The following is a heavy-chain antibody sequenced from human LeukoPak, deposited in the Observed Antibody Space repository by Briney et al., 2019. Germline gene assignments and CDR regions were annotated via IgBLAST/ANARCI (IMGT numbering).Heavy chain of an antibody. D-gene: IGHD3-22*01. CDR3: AKDRYYYDSSGSLPTFDY. V-gene: IGHV3-30*02. Sequence: GGSLRLSCAASGFTFSSYGMHWVRQAPGKGLEWVAFIRYDGSNKYYADSVKGRFTISRDNSKNTLYLQMNSLRAEDTAVYYCAKDRYYYDSSGSLPTFDYWGQGTLVTVSS. CDR1: GFTFSSYG. J-gene: IGHJ4*02. CDR2: IRYDGSNK.